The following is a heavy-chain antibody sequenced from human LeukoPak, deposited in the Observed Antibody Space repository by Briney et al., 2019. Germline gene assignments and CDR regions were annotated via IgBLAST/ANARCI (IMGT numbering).Heavy chain of an antibody. J-gene: IGHJ3*02. CDR1: GGSFSGYY. CDR3: ARAPRPSDAFDI. V-gene: IGHV4-34*01. CDR2: INHSGST. Sequence: SETLSLTCAVYGGSFSGYYWSWIRQPPGKGLEWIGEINHSGSTNYNPSLKSRVTISVDTSKNQFSLKLSSVTAADTAVYYCARAPRPSDAFDIWGQGTMVTVSS. D-gene: IGHD2-2*01.